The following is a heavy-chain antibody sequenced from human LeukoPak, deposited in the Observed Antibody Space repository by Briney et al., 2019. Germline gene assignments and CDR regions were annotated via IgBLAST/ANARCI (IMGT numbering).Heavy chain of an antibody. CDR3: ARGVLMVYAIPNYFDY. CDR2: INHSGST. D-gene: IGHD2-8*01. CDR1: GGSFSGYY. V-gene: IGHV4-34*01. J-gene: IGHJ4*02. Sequence: SETLSLTCAVYGGSFSGYYWSWIRQPPGKGLEWIGEINHSGSTNYNLSLKSRVTISVDTSKNQFSLKLSSVTAADTAVYYCARGVLMVYAIPNYFDYWGQGTLVTVSS.